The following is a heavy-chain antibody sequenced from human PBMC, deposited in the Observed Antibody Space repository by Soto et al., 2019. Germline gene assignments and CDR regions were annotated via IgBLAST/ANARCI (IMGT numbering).Heavy chain of an antibody. Sequence: GESLKISCKGSGYSFTSYWIGWVRQMPGKGLEGMGIIYPGDSDTRYSPSLQGQVTISADKSISTASLQWSSLKASDTAMYYCARQYCSGGSCPPRVYYYGMDVWGQGTTVTVSS. J-gene: IGHJ6*02. CDR2: IYPGDSDT. D-gene: IGHD2-15*01. V-gene: IGHV5-51*01. CDR3: ARQYCSGGSCPPRVYYYGMDV. CDR1: GYSFTSYW.